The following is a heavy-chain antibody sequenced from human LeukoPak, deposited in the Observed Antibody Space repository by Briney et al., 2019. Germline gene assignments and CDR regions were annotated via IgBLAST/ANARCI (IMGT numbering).Heavy chain of an antibody. V-gene: IGHV5-51*01. J-gene: IGHJ4*02. Sequence: GASLQISSQGSGGGFTSYWIGWVRRMPGKGLEWMGRIYPGDSDIRYSPSFQGQVTISADKSISTAYLQWSSLQASDTAMYYCESVSGGDFDYWGQGTPVTVSS. CDR1: GGGFTSYW. CDR2: IYPGDSDI. D-gene: IGHD1-26*01. CDR3: ESVSGGDFDY.